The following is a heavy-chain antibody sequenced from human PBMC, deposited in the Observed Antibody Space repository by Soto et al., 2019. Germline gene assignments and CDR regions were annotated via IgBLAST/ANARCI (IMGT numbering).Heavy chain of an antibody. J-gene: IGHJ5*02. V-gene: IGHV4-39*01. CDR1: GGSIVGSNFY. Sequence: SETLSLTCTVSGGSIVGSNFYLGWLRQPPGKGLEWIGSIFYSGNTYYNPSLKSRVIMSVDTSKNQLSLRLNSVTAADTAVYYCARTGRIAIFGVVAEFDPWGPGTLVTVSS. CDR3: ARTGRIAIFGVVAEFDP. D-gene: IGHD3-3*01. CDR2: IFYSGNT.